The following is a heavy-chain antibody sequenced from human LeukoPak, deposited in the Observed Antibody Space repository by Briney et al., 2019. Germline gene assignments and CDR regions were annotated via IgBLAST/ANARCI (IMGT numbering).Heavy chain of an antibody. CDR1: GYTFTGHY. CDR2: INPNSGVT. J-gene: IGHJ4*02. V-gene: IGHV1-2*02. D-gene: IGHD5-18*01. CDR3: ARDSRRGYSFGYDY. Sequence: ASVKVSCKASGYTFTGHYLHWVRQAPGQGLEWMGWINPNSGVTNYAQKFQGRVTLTTDASTSTAYMELRSLRSDDTAVYYCARDSRRGYSFGYDYWGQGILVTVSS.